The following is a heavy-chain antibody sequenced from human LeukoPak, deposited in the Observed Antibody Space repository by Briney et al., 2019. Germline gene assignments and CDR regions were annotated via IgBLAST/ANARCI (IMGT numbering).Heavy chain of an antibody. D-gene: IGHD5-18*01. J-gene: IGHJ3*02. Sequence: SETLSPTCTVSGGSISSGGYYWSWIRQHPGKGLEWIGYIYYSGSTYYNPSLKSRVTISVDTSKNQFSLKLSSVTAADTAVYYCARVLRGYSYGYAFDIWGQGTMVTVSS. CDR2: IYYSGST. CDR1: GGSISSGGYY. V-gene: IGHV4-31*03. CDR3: ARVLRGYSYGYAFDI.